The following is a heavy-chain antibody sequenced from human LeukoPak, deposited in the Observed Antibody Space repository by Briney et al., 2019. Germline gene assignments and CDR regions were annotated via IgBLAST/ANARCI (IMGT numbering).Heavy chain of an antibody. CDR1: GFTFSSYG. CDR3: VRLGSHCSSDY. D-gene: IGHD3-10*02. CDR2: IWYDGSDK. Sequence: GGSLRLSCVASGFTFSSYGMHWVGQAPGKGLEWVAVIWYDGSDKYYADSVKGRFTISRDNSKNTLYLQMNSLRGDDTAVYYCVRLGSHCSSDYSGEGTLVTVSS. J-gene: IGHJ4*02. V-gene: IGHV3-33*01.